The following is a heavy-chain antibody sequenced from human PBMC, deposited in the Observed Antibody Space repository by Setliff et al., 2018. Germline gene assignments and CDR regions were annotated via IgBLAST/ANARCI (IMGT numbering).Heavy chain of an antibody. J-gene: IGHJ3*02. CDR2: IKQDGGTK. V-gene: IGHV3-7*01. Sequence: LRLSCVVSGFSFSRHWMSWVRQAPGKGLEWVADIKQDGGTKYYLDSVKGRFTISRDNAKRSLYLQMNGLRADDTGVYYCVRDDADNYDAFDNWGQGTLVTVSS. D-gene: IGHD3-22*01. CDR3: VRDDADNYDAFDN. CDR1: GFSFSRHW.